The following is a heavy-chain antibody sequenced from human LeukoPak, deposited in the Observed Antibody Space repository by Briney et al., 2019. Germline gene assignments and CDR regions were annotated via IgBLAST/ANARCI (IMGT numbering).Heavy chain of an antibody. V-gene: IGHV4-39*01. CDR1: GASISSSIYY. D-gene: IGHD2-8*01. CDR3: ARQERYCSNGVCLKHFDY. Sequence: PSETLSLTCTVSGASISSSIYYWGWIRQPPGKGLEWIGSIYYSGSTYYNPSLKSRVTISVDTSKNQSSLKLSSVTAADTAVYYCARQERYCSNGVCLKHFDYWGQGTLVTVSS. CDR2: IYYSGST. J-gene: IGHJ4*02.